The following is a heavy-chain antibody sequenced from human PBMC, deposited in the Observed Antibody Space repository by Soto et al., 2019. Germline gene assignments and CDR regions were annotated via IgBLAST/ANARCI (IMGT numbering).Heavy chain of an antibody. D-gene: IGHD2-8*01. CDR3: ARRYAGNFDY. CDR2: IYYSGST. Sequence: SETLSFTWTVSVGSISSYYWSWIRQPPGKGLEWIGYIYYSGSTNYNPSLKSRVTISVDTSKNQFSLKLSSVTAADTAVYYCARRYAGNFDYWGQGTLVTVSS. J-gene: IGHJ4*02. V-gene: IGHV4-59*01. CDR1: VGSISSYY.